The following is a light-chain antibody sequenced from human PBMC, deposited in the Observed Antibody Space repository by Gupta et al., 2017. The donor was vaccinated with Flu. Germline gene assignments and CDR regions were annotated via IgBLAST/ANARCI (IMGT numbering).Light chain of an antibody. CDR2: EVS. V-gene: IGLV2-14*03. CDR1: NSDIGRFNY. CDR3: SSYTNTTTLIV. Sequence: QPALTQSASVSGSPGQAITVSCTGTNSDIGRFNYVSWYQQHPGRAPKLVIFEVSRRSSGVPDRFSGSKSGNTASLTISGLQPEDEADYYCSSYTNTTTLIVFGGGTKVTVL. J-gene: IGLJ2*01.